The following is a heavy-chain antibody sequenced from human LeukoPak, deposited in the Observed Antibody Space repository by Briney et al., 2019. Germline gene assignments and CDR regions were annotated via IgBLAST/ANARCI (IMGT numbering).Heavy chain of an antibody. V-gene: IGHV3-7*01. D-gene: IGHD2-2*01. CDR3: ARDRRYCSSTSCLYYFDY. Sequence: GGSLRLSCAASGFTFSSYWMSWVRQAPGKGLEWVANIKQDGSEKYYVDSVKGRFTISRDNAKNSLYQQMNSLRAEDTAVYYCARDRRYCSSTSCLYYFDYWGQGTLVTVSS. CDR2: IKQDGSEK. J-gene: IGHJ4*02. CDR1: GFTFSSYW.